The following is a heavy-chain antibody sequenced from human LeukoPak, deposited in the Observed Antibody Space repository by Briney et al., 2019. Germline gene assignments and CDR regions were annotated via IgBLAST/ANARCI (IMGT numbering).Heavy chain of an antibody. Sequence: GESLKISCLGSGYTFATYWIAWVRQMPGKGLEWMGIIYPHDSDIRYNPSFQAQVTISADKSISTAYLQWSSLEASDTALYYCARTAAYNHYYMDIWGTGTTVTVSS. CDR2: IYPHDSDI. V-gene: IGHV5-51*01. CDR3: ARTAAYNHYYMDI. CDR1: GYTFATYW. J-gene: IGHJ6*03. D-gene: IGHD5-24*01.